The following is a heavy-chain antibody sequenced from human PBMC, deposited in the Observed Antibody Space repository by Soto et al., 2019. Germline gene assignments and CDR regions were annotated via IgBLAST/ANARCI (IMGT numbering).Heavy chain of an antibody. CDR1: GGSISSSIYY. D-gene: IGHD1-20*01. J-gene: IGHJ4*01. CDR3: ARYISGDGYRFDY. CDR2: IYYSGSA. Sequence: SETLSLTCTVSGGSISSSIYYWGWIRQPPGQGLEWIGTIYYSGSAYYNPSLKSRVTISVDTSKNQFSLKLSPVTAADTAVYYCARYISGDGYRFDYWGHGTLVTVYS. V-gene: IGHV4-39*01.